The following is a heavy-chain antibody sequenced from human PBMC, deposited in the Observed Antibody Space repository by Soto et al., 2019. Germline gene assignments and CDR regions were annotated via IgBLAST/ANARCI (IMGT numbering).Heavy chain of an antibody. CDR3: ARLVYGGSYFGQ. CDR2: IYYTGTT. D-gene: IGHD4-17*01. J-gene: IGHJ4*02. V-gene: IGHV4-31*03. Sequence: SETLSLTCTVANGSTSNGTYHWSWIRQLPGKGLVWIGYIYYTGTTDYNPSLESRVTISGDTSKNQFSLKLSSVTAADTAVYRCARLVYGGSYFGQWGQGTQVTV. CDR1: NGSTSNGTYH.